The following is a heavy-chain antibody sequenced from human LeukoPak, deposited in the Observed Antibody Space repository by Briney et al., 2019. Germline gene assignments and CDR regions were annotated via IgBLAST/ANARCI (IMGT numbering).Heavy chain of an antibody. V-gene: IGHV3-23*01. J-gene: IGHJ4*02. CDR3: AKDRPNYFGTNGHYYRRDGDF. CDR2: ITSTGEST. CDR1: EFTFSIYA. D-gene: IGHD3-22*01. Sequence: GGSLRLSCAASEFTFSIYAMSWVRQAPGRGLEWVASITSTGESTWYAGSVKGRFTISRDNSKYTVYLQMNSLRAEDTAIYYCAKDRPNYFGTNGHYYRRDGDFGGQGPLVTVSS.